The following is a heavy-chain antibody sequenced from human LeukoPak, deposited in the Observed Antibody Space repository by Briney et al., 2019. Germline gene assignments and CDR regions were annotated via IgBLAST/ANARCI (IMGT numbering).Heavy chain of an antibody. Sequence: GGPLRLSCAASGFTFRSYWMHWVRQAPGKGLVWVSRINSDGSSTSYADSVKGRFTISRDNAKNTLYLQMNSLRAEDTAVYYCARDYYTSGSPNDYWGQGTLVTVSS. D-gene: IGHD3-10*01. J-gene: IGHJ4*02. CDR1: GFTFRSYW. CDR2: INSDGSST. V-gene: IGHV3-74*01. CDR3: ARDYYTSGSPNDY.